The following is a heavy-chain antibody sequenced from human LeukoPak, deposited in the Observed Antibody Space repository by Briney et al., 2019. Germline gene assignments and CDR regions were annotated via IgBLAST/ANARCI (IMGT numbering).Heavy chain of an antibody. CDR2: ISHEGSSK. CDR1: GFSFTTHS. J-gene: IGHJ4*02. CDR3: ARTREQWQVLDY. Sequence: GGSLRLSCVTSGFSFTTHSMHWVRQAPGKGLEWVAVISHEGSSKYYADSVKGRFTISRDNSKNMVYLQMNSLRVEDTAVYYCARTREQWQVLDYWGQGTLVTVSS. D-gene: IGHD6-19*01. V-gene: IGHV3-30*04.